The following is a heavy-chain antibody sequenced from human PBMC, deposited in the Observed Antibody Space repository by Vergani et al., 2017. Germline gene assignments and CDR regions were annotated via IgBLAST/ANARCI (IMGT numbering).Heavy chain of an antibody. Sequence: QVQLQESGPGLVKPSETLSLTCTVSGGSISSYYWSWIRQPPGKGLEWIGYIYYSGSTNYNPSLKSRVTISVDTSKNQFSLKLSSVTAADTAVYYCAGDRGAVPAAYYYYYGMDVWGQGTTVTVSS. J-gene: IGHJ6*02. CDR2: IYYSGST. CDR1: GGSISSYY. CDR3: AGDRGAVPAAYYYYYGMDV. D-gene: IGHD2-2*01. V-gene: IGHV4-59*01.